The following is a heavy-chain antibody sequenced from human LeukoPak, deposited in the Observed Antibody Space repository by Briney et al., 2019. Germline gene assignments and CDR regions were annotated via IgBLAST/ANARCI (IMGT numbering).Heavy chain of an antibody. Sequence: SETLSLTCAVYGGSFSDYYWSWIRQPPGKGLEWIGEINHSGSTNYNPSLKSRVTISVDTSKNQFSLKLSSVTAADTAVYYCARSEWELLPFDYWGQGTLVTVSS. CDR2: INHSGST. CDR3: ARSEWELLPFDY. D-gene: IGHD1-26*01. V-gene: IGHV4-34*01. J-gene: IGHJ4*02. CDR1: GGSFSDYY.